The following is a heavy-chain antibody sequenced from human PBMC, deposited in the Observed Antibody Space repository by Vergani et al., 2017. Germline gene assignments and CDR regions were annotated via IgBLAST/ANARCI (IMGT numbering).Heavy chain of an antibody. CDR2: ISGSGGNT. V-gene: IGHV3-23*01. CDR3: AKGGYCSRNSCYEGRGEYYGKGV. D-gene: IGHD2-2*01. J-gene: IGHJ6*02. CDR1: GFTFSSYA. Sequence: EVQLLESGGGLVQPGGSLRLSCAASGFTFSSYAMSWVRQVPGKGLEWVSGISGSGGNTYYANSVKGRFTISRDNSKNTLYLQMNSLRADDTAVYYCAKGGYCSRNSCYEGRGEYYGKGVWGQGTTVTFSS.